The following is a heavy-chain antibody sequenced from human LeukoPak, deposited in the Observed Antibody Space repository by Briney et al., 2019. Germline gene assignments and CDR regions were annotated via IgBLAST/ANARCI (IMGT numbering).Heavy chain of an antibody. J-gene: IGHJ4*02. CDR2: ITPSGGAT. CDR3: AREGDDSNDYGDFDY. D-gene: IGHD4-17*01. V-gene: IGHV1-46*01. Sequence: ASVKLSCKASGYTFTSYYIHWVRHAPGHGLGWVGVITPSGGATNYAQKFQGRVTMTRDTSTSTVYMELSSLRAEDTAVYYCAREGDDSNDYGDFDYWGQGTLVTVSS. CDR1: GYTFTSYY.